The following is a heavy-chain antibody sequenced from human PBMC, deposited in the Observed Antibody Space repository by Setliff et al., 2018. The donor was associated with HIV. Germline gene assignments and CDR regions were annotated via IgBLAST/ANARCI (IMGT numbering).Heavy chain of an antibody. CDR3: ARADNYYYDSGAFKSGLDAFDI. CDR2: ISTSGRT. CDR1: GGSISSGNYY. Sequence: SETLSLTCTVSGGSISSGNYYWSWVRQPAGKGLEWIGHISTSGRTNYNPSLMSRLTISVDTSKNQFSLKLSSVTAADTAVYHCARADNYYYDSGAFKSGLDAFDIWGQGTMVTVSS. V-gene: IGHV4-61*09. J-gene: IGHJ3*02. D-gene: IGHD3-22*01.